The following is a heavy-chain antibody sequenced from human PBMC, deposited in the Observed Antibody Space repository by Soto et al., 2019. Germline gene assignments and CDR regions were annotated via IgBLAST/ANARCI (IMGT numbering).Heavy chain of an antibody. CDR1: GYTFTTYD. CDR3: ARDPYHVLMVNAPNLYGMDV. Sequence: QVQLVQSGAEVKKPGASVKVSCKASGYTFTTYDISWVRQAPGQGLEWMGRISTYNGNTNFPQSLQGRLTMTTDTSXXTXYXVLRSPRSDDTAVYYCARDPYHVLMVNAPNLYGMDVWGQGTTVTVSS. CDR2: ISTYNGNT. J-gene: IGHJ6*02. V-gene: IGHV1-18*01. D-gene: IGHD2-8*01.